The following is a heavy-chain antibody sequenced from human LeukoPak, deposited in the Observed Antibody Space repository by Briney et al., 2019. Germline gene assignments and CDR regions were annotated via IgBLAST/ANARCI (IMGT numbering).Heavy chain of an antibody. CDR3: ARVNTGGYFDY. CDR1: GGSISSYY. Sequence: SETLSLTCTVSGGSISSYYWSWIRQPPGKGLEWIGYIYYSGSTNYNPSLKSRVTISVDTSKNQFSLKLSSVTAADTAVYYCARVNTGGYFDYWGQGTLVTVSS. CDR2: IYYSGST. J-gene: IGHJ4*02. V-gene: IGHV4-59*01. D-gene: IGHD7-27*01.